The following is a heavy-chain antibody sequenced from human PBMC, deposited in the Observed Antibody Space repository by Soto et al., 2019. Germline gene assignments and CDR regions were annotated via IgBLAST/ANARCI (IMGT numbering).Heavy chain of an antibody. D-gene: IGHD1-26*01. V-gene: IGHV3-33*01. CDR2: LGFDGGGR. Sequence: PGGSLRLSCAAFGFDFSRYGMHWVRQTPGKGLEWVAVLGFDGGGRYYADSVKGRFTISRDNSKKMLYLQMDSLRAEDTALYYCAREPVGPDYAMDVWGQGTTVTVSS. J-gene: IGHJ6*02. CDR1: GFDFSRYG. CDR3: AREPVGPDYAMDV.